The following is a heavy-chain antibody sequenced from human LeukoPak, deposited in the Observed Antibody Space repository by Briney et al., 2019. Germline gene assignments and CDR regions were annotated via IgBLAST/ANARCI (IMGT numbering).Heavy chain of an antibody. V-gene: IGHV3-15*01. D-gene: IGHD3-10*01. J-gene: IGHJ1*01. Sequence: PGGSLRLSCAASGFTFSNAWMSWVRQAPGKGLEWVGRIKSKTDGRTTDYAAPVKGRFTISRDDSKNTLNLQMNRLKTEDTAVYYCTTDRGFGDLLSEYFHHWGQGTLVTVSS. CDR1: GFTFSNAW. CDR3: TTDRGFGDLLSEYFHH. CDR2: IKSKTDGRTT.